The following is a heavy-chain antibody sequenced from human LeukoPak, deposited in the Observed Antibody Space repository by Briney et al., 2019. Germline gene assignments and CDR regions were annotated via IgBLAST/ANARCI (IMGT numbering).Heavy chain of an antibody. Sequence: SETLSLTCTVSGGSFSSYYWSWIRQPPGKGLEWIGYIYYSGSTNYNPSLKSRVTISVDTSKNQFSLKLSSVTAADTAVYYCASVSSWSKYYFDYWGQGTLVTVSS. CDR3: ASVSSWSKYYFDY. J-gene: IGHJ4*02. CDR2: IYYSGST. CDR1: GGSFSSYY. V-gene: IGHV4-59*08. D-gene: IGHD6-13*01.